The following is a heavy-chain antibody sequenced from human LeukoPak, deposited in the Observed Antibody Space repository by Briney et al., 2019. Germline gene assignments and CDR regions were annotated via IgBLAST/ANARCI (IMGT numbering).Heavy chain of an antibody. Sequence: PGGSLRLSCAASGFTFDDYAMHWVRQAPGKGLEWVPGITWNTGSIGYADSVKGRFTVSRDNAKNSLYLQMNSLRADDTALYYCAKDRGGSYFDAFDIWGQGTLVTVSS. V-gene: IGHV3-9*01. D-gene: IGHD1-26*01. CDR2: ITWNTGSI. J-gene: IGHJ3*02. CDR3: AKDRGGSYFDAFDI. CDR1: GFTFDDYA.